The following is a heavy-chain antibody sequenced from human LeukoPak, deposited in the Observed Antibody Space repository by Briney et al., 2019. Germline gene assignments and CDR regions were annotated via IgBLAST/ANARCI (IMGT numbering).Heavy chain of an antibody. D-gene: IGHD3-3*01. CDR2: ISYDGSNK. Sequence: GGSLRLSCAASGFTFSSYAMHWVRQAPGKGLEWVAVISYDGSNKYYADSVKGRFTISRDNSKNTLYLQMNSLRAEDTAVYYCARDLRFLEWLLSGYFDYWGQGTLVTVSS. CDR3: ARDLRFLEWLLSGYFDY. J-gene: IGHJ4*02. V-gene: IGHV3-30*01. CDR1: GFTFSSYA.